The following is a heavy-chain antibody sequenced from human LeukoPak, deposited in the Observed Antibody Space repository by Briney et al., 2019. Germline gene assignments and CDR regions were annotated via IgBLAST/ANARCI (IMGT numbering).Heavy chain of an antibody. CDR2: IGIDSGNT. Sequence: GGSLRLSCAASGFTFSDYSMNWVRQAPGKGLEWISYIGIDSGNTNYADSVKGRFTISADKAKNSLYLQMNSLRVEDSAVYYCARDYEYAFDNWGQGTLVTVSS. D-gene: IGHD5-12*01. CDR1: GFTFSDYS. CDR3: ARDYEYAFDN. J-gene: IGHJ4*02. V-gene: IGHV3-48*01.